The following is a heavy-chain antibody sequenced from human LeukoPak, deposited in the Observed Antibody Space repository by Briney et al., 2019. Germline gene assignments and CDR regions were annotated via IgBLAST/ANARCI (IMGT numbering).Heavy chain of an antibody. Sequence: PSETLSLTCTVSGGSISSSGYYWGWVRQPPGKGLEWIGTVYHSGSTYYNPSLRSRVTISVETSKNQFSLKVRSMTAADTAVYYCARVPGVYYDRLTGYGSGWFDPWGQGTLVTVSS. D-gene: IGHD3-9*01. V-gene: IGHV4-39*07. CDR3: ARVPGVYYDRLTGYGSGWFDP. J-gene: IGHJ5*02. CDR2: VYHSGST. CDR1: GGSISSSGYY.